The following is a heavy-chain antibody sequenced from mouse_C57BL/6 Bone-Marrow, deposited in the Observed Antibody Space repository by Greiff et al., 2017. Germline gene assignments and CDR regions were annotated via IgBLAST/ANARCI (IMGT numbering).Heavy chain of an antibody. V-gene: IGHV1-4*01. CDR1: GYTFTSYT. CDR3: ARVTLLRRGVAY. Sequence: VQLQQSGAELARPGASVKMSCKASGYTFTSYTMHWVKQRPGQGLEWIGYINPSSGYTKYNQKFKDKATLTADKSSSTAYMQLSSLTSEDSAVYDWARVTLLRRGVAYWGQGTLGTVSA. J-gene: IGHJ3*01. D-gene: IGHD2-4*01. CDR2: INPSSGYT.